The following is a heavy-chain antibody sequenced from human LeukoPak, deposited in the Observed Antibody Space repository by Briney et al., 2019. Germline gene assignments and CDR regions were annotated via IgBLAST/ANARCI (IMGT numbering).Heavy chain of an antibody. V-gene: IGHV1-2*02. Sequence: ASVQDSCQASGYTLIRYHMHWVRQAPGQGREWMGWNNPNSGGTNDAQKFQGRVTMARDTSISTAYMELSRLRSDDTAVYYCARVVKYGSGSYPDYWGQGTLVTVSS. CDR3: ARVVKYGSGSYPDY. CDR2: NNPNSGGT. J-gene: IGHJ4*02. CDR1: GYTLIRYH. D-gene: IGHD3-10*01.